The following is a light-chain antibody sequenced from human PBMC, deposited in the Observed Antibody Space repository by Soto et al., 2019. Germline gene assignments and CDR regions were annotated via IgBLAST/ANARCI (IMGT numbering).Light chain of an antibody. J-gene: IGLJ1*01. V-gene: IGLV2-14*03. Sequence: QSVLTQPASVSGSPGQSITISCTGTSSDVGGYNYVSWYQYHPGKAPKLIIYDVTNRPSGVSNPFSGSKSGNTASLTISGLQPEDKADYYCSSYTTSNTRQIVFGTGTKVTVL. CDR1: SSDVGGYNY. CDR3: SSYTTSNTRQIV. CDR2: DVT.